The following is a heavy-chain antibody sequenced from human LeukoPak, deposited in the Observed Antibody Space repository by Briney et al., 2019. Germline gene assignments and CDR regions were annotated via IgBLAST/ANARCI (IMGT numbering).Heavy chain of an antibody. CDR1: GYTFTSYY. J-gene: IGHJ4*02. CDR2: INPSGNT. V-gene: IGHV1-46*01. CDR3: ARSHYYDSSGHDY. Sequence: ASVKVSCKASGYTFTSYYMHWVRQAPGQGLEWMGIINPSGNTNYAQTFQGRVTMTRDTSTSTVYMELSSLRSEDSAVYYCARSHYYDSSGHDYWGRGTLVTVSS. D-gene: IGHD3-22*01.